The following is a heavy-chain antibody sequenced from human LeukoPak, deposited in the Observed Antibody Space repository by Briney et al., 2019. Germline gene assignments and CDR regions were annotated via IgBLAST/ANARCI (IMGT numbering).Heavy chain of an antibody. CDR1: GYTFTGYY. D-gene: IGHD6-13*01. Sequence: GASVKVSCEASGYTFTGYYMHWVRQAPGQGLEWMGWINPNSGGTNYAQKFQGRVTMTRDTSISTAYMELSRLRSDDTAVYYCARGPWSRQAKGIAAAGALLTFDYWGQVTLVTVSS. CDR3: ARGPWSRQAKGIAAAGALLTFDY. J-gene: IGHJ4*02. CDR2: INPNSGGT. V-gene: IGHV1-2*02.